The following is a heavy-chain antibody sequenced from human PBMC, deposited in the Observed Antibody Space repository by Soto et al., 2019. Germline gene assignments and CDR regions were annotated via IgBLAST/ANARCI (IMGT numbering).Heavy chain of an antibody. D-gene: IGHD6-19*01. V-gene: IGHV1-18*01. CDR1: GYTFTSYG. CDR2: ISAHNGNT. CDR3: ARDSKAAVAGTGRLNDAFDI. J-gene: IGHJ3*02. Sequence: QVQLVQSGAEVKKPGASVKVSCKASGYTFTSYGISWVRQAPGQGLEWMGWISAHNGNTNYAQKLQGRVTMTTDTSTSTAYMELRSLRSDDTAVYYCARDSKAAVAGTGRLNDAFDIWGQGTMVTVSS.